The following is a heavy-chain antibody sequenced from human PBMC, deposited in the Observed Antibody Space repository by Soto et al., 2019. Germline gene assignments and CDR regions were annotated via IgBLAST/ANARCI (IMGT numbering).Heavy chain of an antibody. CDR3: ARAPRLRYFDWFPGSSYYYYGMDV. J-gene: IGHJ6*04. D-gene: IGHD3-9*01. V-gene: IGHV1-69*13. CDR2: IIPIFGTA. CDR1: GGTFSSYA. Sequence: GASVKVSCKASGGTFSSYAISWVRQAPGQGLEWMGGIIPIFGTANYAQKFQGRVTITADESTSTAYMELSSLRSEDTAVYYCARAPRLRYFDWFPGSSYYYYGMDVWGKGTTVTVSS.